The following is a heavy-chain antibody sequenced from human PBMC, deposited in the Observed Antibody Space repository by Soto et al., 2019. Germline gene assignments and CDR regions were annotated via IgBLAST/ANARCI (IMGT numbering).Heavy chain of an antibody. CDR3: ASPGYVSQSVYDYSCMDV. D-gene: IGHD2-15*01. V-gene: IGHV1-69*13. J-gene: IGHJ6*02. CDR1: GGTFSSYA. Sequence: SVXVSCKASGGTFSSYAISWVRKAPGQGLEWMGGIIPIFGTANYAQKFQGRVTITADESTSTAYMERSSVRSEDTAVYYCASPGYVSQSVYDYSCMDVWGQGTTVTVS. CDR2: IIPIFGTA.